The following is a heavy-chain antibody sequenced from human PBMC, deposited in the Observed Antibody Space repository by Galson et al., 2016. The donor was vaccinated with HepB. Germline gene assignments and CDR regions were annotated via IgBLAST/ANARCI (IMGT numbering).Heavy chain of an antibody. CDR2: INSDGSST. D-gene: IGHD6-13*01. CDR3: TRVHREGIGAAGLQI. CDR1: GFPFSNYW. Sequence: TLRLSCAASGFPFSNYWMHWVRQAPGKGPVWVSRINSDGSSTTYADSVKGRFTISRDNAKNTLYLQMNSLRAEDTALYYCTRVHREGIGAAGLQIWGQGTLVIVSS. V-gene: IGHV3-74*01. J-gene: IGHJ4*02.